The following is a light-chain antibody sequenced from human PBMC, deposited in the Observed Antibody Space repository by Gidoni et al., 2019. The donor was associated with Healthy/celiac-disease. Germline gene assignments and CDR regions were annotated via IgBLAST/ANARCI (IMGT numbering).Light chain of an antibody. CDR3: GTWDSSLSAKV. V-gene: IGLV1-51*01. Sequence: QSVLTQPPSVSAAPGQKVTISCSGSSSNIGNTYVSWYQQLPGTAPKLLSYDNNKRPSGIPDRFSGSKSGTSATLGITGLQTGDEADYYCGTWDSSLSAKVFGGGTKLTVL. CDR1: SSNIGNTY. J-gene: IGLJ2*01. CDR2: DNN.